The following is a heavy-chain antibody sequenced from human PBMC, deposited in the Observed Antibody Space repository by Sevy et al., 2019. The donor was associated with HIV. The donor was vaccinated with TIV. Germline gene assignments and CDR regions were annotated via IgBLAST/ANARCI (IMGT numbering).Heavy chain of an antibody. V-gene: IGHV4-4*02. Sequence: SETLSLTCAVSGGSITNMNWWIWVRQPPGKGLEWIGEIYHGGCTNYNPSLKSRVTISTDESKNQFSLRLNSVTAADTAVYYCARGALGTGSGWYDYWGQGTLVTVSS. J-gene: IGHJ4*02. D-gene: IGHD6-19*01. CDR1: GGSITNMNW. CDR3: ARGALGTGSGWYDY. CDR2: IYHGGCT.